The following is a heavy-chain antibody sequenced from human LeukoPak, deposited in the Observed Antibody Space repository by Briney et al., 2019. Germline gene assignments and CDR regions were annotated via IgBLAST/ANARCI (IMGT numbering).Heavy chain of an antibody. Sequence: GGSLRLSCAASGFTFSAFSMNWVRQAPGKGLEWVSYISSSGGTKYYADSLKGRFTISRDNAKNSLYLQMNSLRAEDTAVYYCAKDRENWNHRDYMDVWGKGTTVTVSS. D-gene: IGHD1-14*01. J-gene: IGHJ6*03. CDR3: AKDRENWNHRDYMDV. V-gene: IGHV3-48*04. CDR2: ISSSGGTK. CDR1: GFTFSAFS.